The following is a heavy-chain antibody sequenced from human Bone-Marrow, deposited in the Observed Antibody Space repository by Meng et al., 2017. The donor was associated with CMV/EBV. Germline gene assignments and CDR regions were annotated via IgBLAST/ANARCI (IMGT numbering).Heavy chain of an antibody. CDR3: ARRSRISWTPLDY. CDR1: GYTFTSYY. D-gene: IGHD2/OR15-2a*01. J-gene: IGHJ4*02. Sequence: ASVKVSCKASGYTFTSYYMHWVRQAPGQGLEWMGIINPSGGSTSYTQKFQGRVTMTRDTSTSTVYMELSRLRSDDTAVYYCARRSRISWTPLDYWGQGTLVTVSS. CDR2: INPSGGST. V-gene: IGHV1-46*01.